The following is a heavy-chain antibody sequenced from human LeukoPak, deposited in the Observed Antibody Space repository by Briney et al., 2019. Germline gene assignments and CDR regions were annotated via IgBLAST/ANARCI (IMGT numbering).Heavy chain of an antibody. CDR2: INPHNGDT. CDR3: ATLSRRELDDAFDI. CDR1: GYTFTNYY. D-gene: IGHD1-7*01. Sequence: ASVKVSCKASGYTFTNYYMCWIRRAPGQGLEWMGWINPHNGDTKYAQKFQGRVTMTRDTSISTAYMELYRLRSDDTAVYYCATLSRRELDDAFDIWGQGTMVTVSS. J-gene: IGHJ3*02. V-gene: IGHV1-2*02.